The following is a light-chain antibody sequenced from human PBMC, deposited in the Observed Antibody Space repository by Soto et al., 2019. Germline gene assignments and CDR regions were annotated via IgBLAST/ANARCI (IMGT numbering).Light chain of an antibody. J-gene: IGKJ1*01. Sequence: DIQMTQSPSSLSASVGDRITISCRASQSISRYLNWYQQRPGKAPRLLIYVTSTLQSGVPSRFSGSGSGTEFTLTISRLEPEDSAVYYCQQSYSTLRTFGQGTKVDI. CDR3: QQSYSTLRT. CDR1: QSISRY. V-gene: IGKV1-39*01. CDR2: VTS.